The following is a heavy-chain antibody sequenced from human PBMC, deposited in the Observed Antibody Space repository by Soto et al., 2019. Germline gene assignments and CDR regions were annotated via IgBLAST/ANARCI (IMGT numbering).Heavy chain of an antibody. J-gene: IGHJ5*02. CDR3: ARHLFGSGNWFDP. V-gene: IGHV4-39*01. Sequence: SETLSLTCTVSGGSISSSTYSWGWIRQPPGKGPEWIGTFYYSGGTYYNPSLKSRVTISVDTTKNQLFLKLNSVTAADTAVYYCARHLFGSGNWFDPWGQGTLVTVSS. D-gene: IGHD2-21*01. CDR2: FYYSGGT. CDR1: GGSISSSTYS.